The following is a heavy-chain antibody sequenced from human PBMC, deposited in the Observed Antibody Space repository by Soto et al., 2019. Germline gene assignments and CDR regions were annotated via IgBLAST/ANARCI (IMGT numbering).Heavy chain of an antibody. CDR1: GYTFTSYA. CDR2: INAGNGNT. Sequence: ASVKVSCKASGYTFTSYAMHWVRQAPGQRLEWMGWINAGNGNTKYSQKFQGRVTMTTDTSTSTAYMELRSLRSDDTAVYYCAKAHYDILTGRDCFDPWGQGTLVTVSS. J-gene: IGHJ5*02. CDR3: AKAHYDILTGRDCFDP. D-gene: IGHD3-9*01. V-gene: IGHV1-3*01.